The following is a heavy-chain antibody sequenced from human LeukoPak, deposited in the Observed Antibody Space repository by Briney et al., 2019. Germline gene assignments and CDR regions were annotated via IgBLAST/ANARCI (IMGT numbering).Heavy chain of an antibody. CDR3: ARDAPTNGVWYSGFDY. Sequence: AGGSLRLSCAASGFTLSTYSMNGVRQAPGKGLEWVSYITSSSSTLYYADSVKGRFTIPRDNAKNSLYLQMNSLRVEDTAVYYCARDAPTNGVWYSGFDYWGQGTLVTVSS. V-gene: IGHV3-48*01. J-gene: IGHJ4*02. D-gene: IGHD2-8*01. CDR2: ITSSSSTL. CDR1: GFTLSTYS.